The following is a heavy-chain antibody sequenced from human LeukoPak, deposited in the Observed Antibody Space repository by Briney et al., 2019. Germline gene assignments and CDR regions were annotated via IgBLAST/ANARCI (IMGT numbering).Heavy chain of an antibody. Sequence: PGGSLRLSCAASGFTFSNAWMNWVRQAPGKGLEWVGRIKSKTDGGTTDYAAPVKGRFTISRDDSKNTLYLQMNSLKTEDTAVYYCTTDSYDSSGYYPDYWGQGTLVTVSS. CDR1: GFTFSNAW. J-gene: IGHJ4*02. D-gene: IGHD3-22*01. CDR2: IKSKTDGGTT. V-gene: IGHV3-15*07. CDR3: TTDSYDSSGYYPDY.